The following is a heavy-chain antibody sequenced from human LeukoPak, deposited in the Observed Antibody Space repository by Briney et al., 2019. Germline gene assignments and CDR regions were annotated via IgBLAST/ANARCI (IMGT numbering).Heavy chain of an antibody. CDR1: GGSISSYY. Sequence: SETLSLTCTVSGGSISSYYWSWIRQPPGKGLEWIGYIYYSGSTNYNPSLKSRVTISVDTSKNQLSLKLSSVTAADTAVYYCARDGLYYFDYWGQGALVTVSS. V-gene: IGHV4-59*12. CDR2: IYYSGST. J-gene: IGHJ4*02. CDR3: ARDGLYYFDY.